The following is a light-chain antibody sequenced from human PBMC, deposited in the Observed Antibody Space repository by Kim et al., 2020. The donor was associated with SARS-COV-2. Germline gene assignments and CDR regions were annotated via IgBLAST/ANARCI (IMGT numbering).Light chain of an antibody. J-gene: IGKJ1*01. CDR1: QSISSW. CDR2: DAS. V-gene: IGKV1-5*01. CDR3: QQSWT. Sequence: STLSASVGDRVTSTCRASQSISSWLAWYQQKPGKAPKLLIYDASSLESGVPSRCSGSGSGTEFTLTISSLQPDDFATYYCQQSWTFGQGTKVDIK.